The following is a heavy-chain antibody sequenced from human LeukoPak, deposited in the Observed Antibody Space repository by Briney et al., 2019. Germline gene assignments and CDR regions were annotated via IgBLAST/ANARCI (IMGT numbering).Heavy chain of an antibody. CDR3: ASSRTDYYYYMDV. Sequence: GASVKVSCKASGYTFTSYGISWVRQAPGQGLEWMGGIIPIFGTANYAQKFQGRVTITTDESTSTAYMELSSLRSEDTAVYYCASSRTDYYYYMDVWGKGTTVTVSS. J-gene: IGHJ6*03. D-gene: IGHD3/OR15-3a*01. CDR2: IIPIFGTA. V-gene: IGHV1-69*05. CDR1: GYTFTSYG.